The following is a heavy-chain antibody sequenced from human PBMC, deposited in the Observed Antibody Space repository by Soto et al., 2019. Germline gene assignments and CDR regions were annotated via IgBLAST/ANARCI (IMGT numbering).Heavy chain of an antibody. CDR1: GGTFSSYT. CDR3: ARGTSSNYPPGY. V-gene: IGHV1-69*02. J-gene: IGHJ4*02. CDR2: IIPILGIA. D-gene: IGHD4-4*01. Sequence: SVTVSCKASGGTFSSYTISWVRQAPGQGLEWMGRIIPILGIANYAQKFQGRVTITADKSTSTAYMELSSLRSEDTAVYYCARGTSSNYPPGYWGQGTLVTVSS.